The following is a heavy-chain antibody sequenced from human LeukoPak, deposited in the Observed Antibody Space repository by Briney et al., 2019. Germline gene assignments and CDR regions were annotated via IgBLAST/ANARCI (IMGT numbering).Heavy chain of an antibody. CDR1: GFTFSSYA. CDR2: ISGSGGST. D-gene: IGHD3-22*01. V-gene: IGHV3-23*01. CDR3: AKVVRGYYYDSSSYYYFDY. J-gene: IGHJ4*02. Sequence: GGSLRLSCAASGFTFSSYAMSWVRQAPGKGLEWVSAISGSGGSTYYADSVKGRFTISRDNSKNTLYLQMNSLRAEDTAVYYCAKVVRGYYYDSSSYYYFDYWGQGTLVTVSS.